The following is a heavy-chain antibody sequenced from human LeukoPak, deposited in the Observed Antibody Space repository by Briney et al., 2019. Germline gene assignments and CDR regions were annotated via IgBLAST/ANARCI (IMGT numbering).Heavy chain of an antibody. V-gene: IGHV3-30*02. J-gene: IGHJ4*02. CDR2: IRNDGSNK. Sequence: GGSLRLSCAASGFIFSNYAMHWVRQAPGKGLEWVTFIRNDGSNKYYAESVKGRFTIYRDNSKNTLYLQMNSLRAEDTAVYYCAKAIHSSSSGVVDYWGQGTLVTVSS. D-gene: IGHD6-6*01. CDR1: GFIFSNYA. CDR3: AKAIHSSSSGVVDY.